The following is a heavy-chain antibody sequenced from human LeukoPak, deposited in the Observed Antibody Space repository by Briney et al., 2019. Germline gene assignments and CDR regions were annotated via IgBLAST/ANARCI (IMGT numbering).Heavy chain of an antibody. CDR2: TNGGGVRP. J-gene: IGHJ4*02. D-gene: IGHD4-23*01. Sequence: KPGGSLRLSCAASGFTFNTYAMTWVRQAPGKGLEWVSGTNGGGVRPQYADSVKGRFTISRDNSKNTLYLQMNSLRAEDTAVYYCAKTLKNYGGNSIYVYWGQGTLVTVSS. CDR3: AKTLKNYGGNSIYVY. CDR1: GFTFNTYA. V-gene: IGHV3-23*01.